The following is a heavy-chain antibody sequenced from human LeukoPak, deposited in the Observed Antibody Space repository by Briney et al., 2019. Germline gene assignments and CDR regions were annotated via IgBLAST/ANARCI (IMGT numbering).Heavy chain of an antibody. CDR2: IYYSGST. Sequence: SETLSLTCTVSGGSISSYYWSWIRQPPGKGLEWIGYIYYSGSTTYNPSLKSRVTISVDTSKNQFSLKLSSVTAADTAVYYCARETSQKGAHYMDVWGKGTTVTISS. CDR3: ARETSQKGAHYMDV. V-gene: IGHV4-59*01. D-gene: IGHD3-16*01. J-gene: IGHJ6*03. CDR1: GGSISSYY.